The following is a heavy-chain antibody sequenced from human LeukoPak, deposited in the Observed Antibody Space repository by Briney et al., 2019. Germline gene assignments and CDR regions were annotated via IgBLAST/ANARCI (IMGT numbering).Heavy chain of an antibody. J-gene: IGHJ4*02. V-gene: IGHV3-23*01. CDR2: ISGGGDYI. CDR3: AKNRGTGMAFYDH. Sequence: GGSLRLSCAASGFTFSSYAMTWVRRAPGKGLEWASAISGGGDYIYYGDSVKGRFTSSRDNSESTLYLQMNNLRAEDTAVYYCAKNRGTGMAFYDHWGQGTQVTVSS. D-gene: IGHD5-18*01. CDR1: GFTFSSYA.